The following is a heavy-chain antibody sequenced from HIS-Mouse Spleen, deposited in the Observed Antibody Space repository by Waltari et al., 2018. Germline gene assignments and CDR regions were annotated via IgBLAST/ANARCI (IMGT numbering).Heavy chain of an antibody. J-gene: IGHJ4*02. CDR3: ARHLALLGNYFDY. V-gene: IGHV5-51*01. Sequence: ELQLVQSGAEGKKPGEALKISWKGSGYSLTSHWIGRVRPMPGKGLEWMGIIYPGDSDTRYSPSFQGQVTISADKSISTAYLQWSSLKASDTAMYYCARHLALLGNYFDYWGQGTLVTVSS. CDR2: IYPGDSDT. D-gene: IGHD7-27*01. CDR1: GYSLTSHW.